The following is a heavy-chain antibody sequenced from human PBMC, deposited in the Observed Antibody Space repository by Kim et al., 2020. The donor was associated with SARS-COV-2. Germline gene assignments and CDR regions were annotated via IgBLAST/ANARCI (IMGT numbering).Heavy chain of an antibody. CDR1: GYSFTSYW. V-gene: IGHV5-51*01. CDR3: ARPYYYDSSGYSRGGMDV. D-gene: IGHD3-22*01. J-gene: IGHJ6*02. Sequence: GESLKISCKGSGYSFTSYWIGWVRQMPGKGLEWMGIIYPGDSDTRYSPSFQGQVTISADKSISTAYLQWSSLKASDTAMYYCARPYYYDSSGYSRGGMDVWGQGTTVTVSS. CDR2: IYPGDSDT.